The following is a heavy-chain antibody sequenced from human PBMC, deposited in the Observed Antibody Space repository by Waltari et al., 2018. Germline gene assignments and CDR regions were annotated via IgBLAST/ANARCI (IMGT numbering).Heavy chain of an antibody. CDR3: ARLPTKYYDSLGWGFFDQ. CDR2: LRNTGGT. V-gene: IGHV4-59*08. Sequence: HVQLQESGPGLVKPSVTLSLTCTVSGHFPRDDHWTWIRQAPGKGLAWIAYLRNTGGTKCTPSLESRVTVSAVTSKKQFSLRLTSVTAADTAVYYCARLPTKYYDSLGWGFFDQWGQGILVTVSS. J-gene: IGHJ4*02. CDR1: GHFPRDDH. D-gene: IGHD3-22*01.